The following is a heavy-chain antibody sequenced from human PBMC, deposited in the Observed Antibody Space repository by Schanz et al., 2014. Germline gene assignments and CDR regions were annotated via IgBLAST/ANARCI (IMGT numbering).Heavy chain of an antibody. CDR3: AAHETLSTTACYPS. CDR2: ISWNSGSI. D-gene: IGHD2-2*01. V-gene: IGHV3-9*01. Sequence: EVQLVESGGGLVQPGRSLRLSCAASGFTFDDYAMHWVRQAPGKGLEWVSGISWNSGSIGYADSVKGRFTISRDNAKNSLYLQMTGLRAEDTAVYYCAAHETLSTTACYPSWGQGTLVAVSS. J-gene: IGHJ4*02. CDR1: GFTFDDYA.